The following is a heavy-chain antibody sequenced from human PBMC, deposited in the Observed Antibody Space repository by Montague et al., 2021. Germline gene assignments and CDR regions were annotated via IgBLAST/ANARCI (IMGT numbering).Heavy chain of an antibody. CDR3: ARNPAHGALDY. CDR2: VNPDGSQV. V-gene: IGHV3-7*03. Sequence: SLRLSCAASGLIFSHSWTAWVRLPPGKGLEWVAGVNPDGSQVGYVESVKGRFTISKDNAKNSLFLQMNSLRGDDTALYYCARNPAHGALDYWGQGTRVTVSS. CDR1: GLIFSHSW. D-gene: IGHD4/OR15-4a*01. J-gene: IGHJ4*02.